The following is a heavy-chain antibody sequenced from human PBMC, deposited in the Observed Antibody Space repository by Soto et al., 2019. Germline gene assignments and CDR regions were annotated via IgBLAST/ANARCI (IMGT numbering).Heavy chain of an antibody. CDR1: GYTFSSHG. J-gene: IGHJ6*02. V-gene: IGHV1-18*01. Sequence: QVELVQSGPEVKKPGASVKVSCQASGYTFSSHGVSWVRQAPGQGLEWIGWISAYNGNTNFAQKFQGRVTMTTDTSTSTAYMELRSLRSDDTAVYYCAREYDYSKPRYYYGMDVWGQGNTVNVS. D-gene: IGHD4-4*01. CDR2: ISAYNGNT. CDR3: AREYDYSKPRYYYGMDV.